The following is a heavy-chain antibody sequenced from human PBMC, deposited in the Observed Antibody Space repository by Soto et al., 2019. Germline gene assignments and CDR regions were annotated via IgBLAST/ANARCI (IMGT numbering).Heavy chain of an antibody. D-gene: IGHD3-10*01. CDR2: INHSGST. CDR1: GGSFSGYY. CDR3: ARGLTTMVRGVREIDY. Sequence: PSETLSHTCAVYGGSFSGYYWSWIRQPPGKGLEWIGEINHSGSTNYNPSLKSRVTISVDTSKNQFSLKLSSVTAADTAVYYCARGLTTMVRGVREIDYWGQGTLVTVSS. V-gene: IGHV4-34*01. J-gene: IGHJ4*02.